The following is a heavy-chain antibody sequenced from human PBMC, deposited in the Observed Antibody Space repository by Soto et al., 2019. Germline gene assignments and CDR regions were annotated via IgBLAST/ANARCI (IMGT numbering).Heavy chain of an antibody. CDR2: IYYSGST. J-gene: IGHJ6*02. V-gene: IGHV4-59*01. Sequence: TSETLSLTCTVSGDSIRSYYWTWIRQPPGKGLELIGYIYYSGSTRYNPSLKSRVTISVDMSKNQLSLKLSSVIAADTAVYYCARAYGGFDNGLDVWGQGTAVTVSS. CDR3: ARAYGGFDNGLDV. D-gene: IGHD5-12*01. CDR1: GDSIRSYY.